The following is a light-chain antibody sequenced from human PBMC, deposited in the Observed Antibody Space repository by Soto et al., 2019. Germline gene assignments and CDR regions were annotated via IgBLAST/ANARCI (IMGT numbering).Light chain of an antibody. V-gene: IGLV2-11*01. J-gene: IGLJ1*01. CDR3: CSYAASNTFV. CDR1: SSDVGGYNY. Sequence: QSALTQPRSVSGSPGQSVTISCTGTSSDVGGYNYVSWYQQYSGKAPKDMIYDVSKRPSGVPDRFSGSKSGNTASLTISGVQAEDEADYYCCSYAASNTFVFGTGTKLTVL. CDR2: DVS.